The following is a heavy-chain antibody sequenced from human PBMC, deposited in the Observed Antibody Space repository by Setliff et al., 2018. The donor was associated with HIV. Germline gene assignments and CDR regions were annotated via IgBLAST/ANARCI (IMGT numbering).Heavy chain of an antibody. CDR3: VTVVQDDLGVALFDY. J-gene: IGHJ4*02. Sequence: LPETLSLTCSVSGDSVSSRSYYWGWIRQSPGKGLEWIGSIYFNGITHDNPSLKSRVTTSVDTSKNQFSLNLHSVTAGDTGFYYCVTVVQDDLGVALFDYWGPGILVTVSS. D-gene: IGHD3-3*01. V-gene: IGHV4-39*01. CDR2: IYFNGIT. CDR1: GDSVSSRSYY.